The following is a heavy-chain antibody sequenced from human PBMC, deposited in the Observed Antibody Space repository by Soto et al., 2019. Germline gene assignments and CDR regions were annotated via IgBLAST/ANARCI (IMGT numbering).Heavy chain of an antibody. J-gene: IGHJ4*02. D-gene: IGHD3-3*01. CDR2: IWNDGSNK. CDR1: GFIFSNYA. Sequence: GGSLRLSCAASGFIFSNYAMYWVRQAPGKGLEWVAVIWNDGSNKYYGDSVKGRFTISRDNSKNTLYLQMNSLRAEDTAVYYCARGWDFWSAHDYWGQGTLVTVSS. V-gene: IGHV3-33*01. CDR3: ARGWDFWSAHDY.